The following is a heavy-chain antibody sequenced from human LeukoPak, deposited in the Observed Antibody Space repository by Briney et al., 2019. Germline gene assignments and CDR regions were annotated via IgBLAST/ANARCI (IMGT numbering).Heavy chain of an antibody. J-gene: IGHJ5*02. CDR1: GFTFSTYA. CDR2: ISYDGSNK. D-gene: IGHD4-17*01. Sequence: PGGSLRLSCAASGFTFSTYAMSWVRQAAGKGLEWVAVISYDGSNKYYADSVKGRFTISRDNSKNTLYLQMNSLRAEDTAVYYCAKDRTVTTYLGFVASNWFDPWGRGTLVTVSS. V-gene: IGHV3-30*18. CDR3: AKDRTVTTYLGFVASNWFDP.